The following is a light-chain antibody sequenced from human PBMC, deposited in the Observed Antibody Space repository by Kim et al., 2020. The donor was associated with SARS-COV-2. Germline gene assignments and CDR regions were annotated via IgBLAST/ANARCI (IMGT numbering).Light chain of an antibody. CDR1: QSVSSNS. Sequence: SPGERATLACRASQSVSSNSVAWYQQKPGQAPRLLIHGTSTRATGISDRFSGSGSGTDFTLTISRLDPEDFAVYYCQQYDDSLFTFGPGTKVDIK. V-gene: IGKV3-20*01. CDR3: QQYDDSLFT. CDR2: GTS. J-gene: IGKJ3*01.